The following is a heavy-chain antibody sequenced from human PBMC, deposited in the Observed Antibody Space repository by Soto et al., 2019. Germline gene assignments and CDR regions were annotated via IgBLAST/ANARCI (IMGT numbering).Heavy chain of an antibody. CDR3: ARDPARYSGYDLGNYYYYGMDV. D-gene: IGHD5-12*01. Sequence: QVQLVQSGAEVKKPGSSVKVSCKASGGTFSSYTISWVRQAPGQGLEWMGRIIPILGIANYAQKFQGRVTITADKSTSTAYMEMSSLRSEDTALYYCARDPARYSGYDLGNYYYYGMDVWGQGTTVTVSS. CDR2: IIPILGIA. CDR1: GGTFSSYT. V-gene: IGHV1-69*08. J-gene: IGHJ6*02.